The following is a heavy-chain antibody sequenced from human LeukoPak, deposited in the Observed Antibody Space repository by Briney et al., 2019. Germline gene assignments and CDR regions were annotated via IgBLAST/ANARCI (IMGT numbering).Heavy chain of an antibody. D-gene: IGHD3-10*01. V-gene: IGHV3-23*01. CDR3: AKLSGYDRYYGSGSYPNY. CDR1: GFTFSSYA. CDR2: ISGSGGST. J-gene: IGHJ4*02. Sequence: SGGTLRLSCAASGFTFSSYAMIWVRQAPGKGLEWVSAISGSGGSTYYADSVKGRFIISRDNSKNTLYLQIHSLRAEDTAVYYCAKLSGYDRYYGSGSYPNYWGQGTLVTVSS.